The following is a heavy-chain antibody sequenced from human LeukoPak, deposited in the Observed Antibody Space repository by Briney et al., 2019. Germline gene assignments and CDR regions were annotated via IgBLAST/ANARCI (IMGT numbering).Heavy chain of an antibody. V-gene: IGHV4-34*01. CDR3: ARPISHNWNDASAFDI. CDR2: INHSGST. Sequence: SETLSLTCAVYGGSFSGYYWSWIRQPPGKGLEWIGEINHSGSTNYNPSLKSRVTISVDTSKNQFSLKLSSVTAADTAVYYCARPISHNWNDASAFDIWGQGTMVTVSS. D-gene: IGHD1-1*01. CDR1: GGSFSGYY. J-gene: IGHJ3*02.